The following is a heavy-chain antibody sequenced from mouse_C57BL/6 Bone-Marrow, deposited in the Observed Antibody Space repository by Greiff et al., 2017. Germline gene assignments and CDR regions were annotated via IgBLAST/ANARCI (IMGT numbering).Heavy chain of an antibody. V-gene: IGHV1-55*01. CDR1: GYTFTSYW. CDR3: GREEGLYYYGSRGDWYFDV. J-gene: IGHJ1*03. Sequence: QVQLQQPGAELVKPGASVKMSCKASGYTFTSYWITWVKQRPGQGLEWIGDIYPGSGSTNYNEKFKSKATLTVDTSSSTAYMQLSSLTSEDSAVXYCGREEGLYYYGSRGDWYFDVWGTGTTVTVSS. D-gene: IGHD1-1*01. CDR2: IYPGSGST.